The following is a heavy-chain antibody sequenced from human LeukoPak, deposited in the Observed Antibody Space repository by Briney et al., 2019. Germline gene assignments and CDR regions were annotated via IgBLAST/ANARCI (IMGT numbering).Heavy chain of an antibody. Sequence: KGGESLKISCKGSGYSFNICWIAWVRQMPGKGLEWMGIIYPSDSDTRYSPSFQGQVTISVDKSINTAYLQWSSLKASDTAMYYCARPGTSNGWYKDAFDIWGQGTMVTVSS. CDR3: ARPGTSNGWYKDAFDI. CDR2: IYPSDSDT. CDR1: GYSFNICW. J-gene: IGHJ3*02. V-gene: IGHV5-51*01. D-gene: IGHD6-19*01.